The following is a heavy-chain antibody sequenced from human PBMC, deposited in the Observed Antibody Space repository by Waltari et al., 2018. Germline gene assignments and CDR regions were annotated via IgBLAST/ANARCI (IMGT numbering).Heavy chain of an antibody. CDR3: ASLTVAGTFDS. CDR2: IYSGGST. V-gene: IGHV3-53*01. D-gene: IGHD6-19*01. Sequence: EVQLVESGGGLIQPGGSLRLSCAASGFTVSSNYMSWVRQAPGKGLEWVSVIYSGGSTYYADSVKGRFTISRDKSKNPLYLQMNSLRAEDTAVYYCASLTVAGTFDSWGQGTLVTVSS. CDR1: GFTVSSNY. J-gene: IGHJ4*02.